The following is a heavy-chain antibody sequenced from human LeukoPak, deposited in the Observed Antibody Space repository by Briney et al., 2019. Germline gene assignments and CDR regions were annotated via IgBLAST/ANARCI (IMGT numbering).Heavy chain of an antibody. J-gene: IGHJ4*02. CDR2: VHYSGST. D-gene: IGHD3/OR15-3a*01. CDR1: GGSISSSSYF. CDR3: ARQTGSGLLTLP. Sequence: SETLSLTCSVSGGSISSSSYFWGWIRQPPGKGLEWIASVHYSGSTYYNPSLKSRVTISVDTSKNQISLRLTSATAADTAMYYCARQTGSGLLTLPGGQGTLVTVSS. V-gene: IGHV4-39*01.